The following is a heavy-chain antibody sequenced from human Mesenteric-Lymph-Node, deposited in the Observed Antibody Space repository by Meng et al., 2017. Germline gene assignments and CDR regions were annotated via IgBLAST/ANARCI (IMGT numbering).Heavy chain of an antibody. CDR2: IYYSGST. D-gene: IGHD5-12*01. V-gene: IGHV4-30-4*01. CDR1: GGSISSGDYY. Sequence: QVQLQESGPGLVKPSQNLSRSRTDSGGSISSGDYYWSWIRQPPGKGLEWIGYIYYSGSTYYNPSLKSRVTISVDTSKNQFSLRLSSVTAADTAVYYCARDLGVATSIAGFVYWGQGTLVTVSS. J-gene: IGHJ4*02. CDR3: ARDLGVATSIAGFVY.